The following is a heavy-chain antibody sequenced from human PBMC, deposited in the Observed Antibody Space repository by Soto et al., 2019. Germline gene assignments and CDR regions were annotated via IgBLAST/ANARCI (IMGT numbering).Heavy chain of an antibody. CDR1: GGTFSSYA. D-gene: IGHD3-22*01. J-gene: IGHJ4*02. Sequence: SVKVSCKASGGTFSSYAISWVRQAPGQGLEWMGGIIPIFGTANYAQKFQGRVTITADKSTSTAYMELSSLRSEDTAVYYCAREGYYYDSSGYQFDCWGQGTLVTVSS. CDR2: IIPIFGTA. CDR3: AREGYYYDSSGYQFDC. V-gene: IGHV1-69*06.